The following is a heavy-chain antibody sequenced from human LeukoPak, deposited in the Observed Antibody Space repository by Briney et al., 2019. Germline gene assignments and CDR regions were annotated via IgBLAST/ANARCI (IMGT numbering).Heavy chain of an antibody. D-gene: IGHD3-22*01. CDR1: GYSISSGYY. CDR3: ARDPTYYYDSSGQEYFQH. Sequence: SETLSLTCTVSGYSISSGYYWSWIRQPPGKGLEWIGEINHSGSTNYNPSLKSRVTISVDTSKNQFSLKLSSVTAADTAVYYCARDPTYYYDSSGQEYFQHWGQGTLVTVSS. CDR2: INHSGST. J-gene: IGHJ1*01. V-gene: IGHV4-38-2*02.